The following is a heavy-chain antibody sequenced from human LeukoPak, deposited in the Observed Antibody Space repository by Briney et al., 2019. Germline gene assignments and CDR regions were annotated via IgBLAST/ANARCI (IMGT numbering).Heavy chain of an antibody. J-gene: IGHJ4*02. CDR3: ARGLAARTVDY. V-gene: IGHV4-59*01. D-gene: IGHD6-6*01. CDR2: IYYSGST. CDR1: GGSISSYY. Sequence: SETLSLTCTVSGGSISSYYWSWIRQPPGKGLEWIGYIYYSGSTNYNPSLKSRVTISVDTSKNQFSLKLSSVTAADTAVYYCARGLAARTVDYWGQGTLVTVSS.